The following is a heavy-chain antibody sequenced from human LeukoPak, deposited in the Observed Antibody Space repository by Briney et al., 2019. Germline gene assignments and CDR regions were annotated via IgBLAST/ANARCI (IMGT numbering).Heavy chain of an antibody. V-gene: IGHV1-2*02. CDR2: INPNSGGT. J-gene: IGHJ6*02. CDR3: ARDMTQLPPYYYYYYGMDV. Sequence: GASVKVSCKACGYTFTGYYMHWVRQAPGQGLEWMGWINPNSGGTNYAQKFQGRVTMTRDTSISTAYMELSRLRSDDTAVYYCARDMTQLPPYYYYYYGMDVWGQGTTVTVSS. CDR1: GYTFTGYY. D-gene: IGHD1-26*01.